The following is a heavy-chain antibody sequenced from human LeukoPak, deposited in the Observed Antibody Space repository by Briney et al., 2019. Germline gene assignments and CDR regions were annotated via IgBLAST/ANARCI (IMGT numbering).Heavy chain of an antibody. CDR1: GFTFSSYA. CDR3: AKGLARDGYNSD. D-gene: IGHD5-12*01. V-gene: IGHV3-23*01. CDR2: VSGSGGST. J-gene: IGHJ4*02. Sequence: GGSLRLSCAASGFTFSSYAMSWVRQAPGKGLEWVSAVSGSGGSTYYADSVKGRFTISRDNSKNTLYLQMNSLRAEDTAVYYCAKGLARDGYNSDWGQGTLVTVSS.